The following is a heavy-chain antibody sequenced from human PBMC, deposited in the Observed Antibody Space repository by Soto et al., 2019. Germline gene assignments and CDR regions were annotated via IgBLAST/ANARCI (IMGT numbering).Heavy chain of an antibody. D-gene: IGHD3-16*02. CDR3: ARDSRLGELSLYYFDY. CDR2: ISSSSSYT. V-gene: IGHV3-11*05. J-gene: IGHJ4*02. CDR1: GFTFSDYY. Sequence: QVQLVESGGGLVKPGGSLRLSCAASGFTFSDYYMSWIRQAPGKGLEWVSYISSSSSYTNYADSVKGRFTISRDNAKNSLYLQMISLRAEDTAVYYCARDSRLGELSLYYFDYWGQGTLVTVSS.